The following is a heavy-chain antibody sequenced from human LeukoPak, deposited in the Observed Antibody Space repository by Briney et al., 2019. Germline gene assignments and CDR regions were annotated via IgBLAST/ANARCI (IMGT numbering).Heavy chain of an antibody. Sequence: ASVKVSCKASGGTCSSYTISWVRQAPGQGLEWMGRILPILSIANYAQKFQGRVTITADKSTSTAYMELSSLRSEDTAVYYCARDDYGDYRGPSYYYYYGMDVWGQGTTATVSS. CDR3: ARDDYGDYRGPSYYYYYGMDV. CDR2: ILPILSIA. CDR1: GGTCSSYT. V-gene: IGHV1-69*04. D-gene: IGHD4-17*01. J-gene: IGHJ6*02.